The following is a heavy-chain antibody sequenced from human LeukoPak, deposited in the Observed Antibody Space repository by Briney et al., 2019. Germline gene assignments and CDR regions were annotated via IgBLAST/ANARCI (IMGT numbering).Heavy chain of an antibody. D-gene: IGHD3-3*01. V-gene: IGHV3-9*01. CDR1: GFTFDDYA. Sequence: GGSLRLSCAASGFTFDDYAMHCVRQAPGKGLEWVSGVRWYSGGIGYAATVKGRFTISRDNAKNSLYLQMNSLRAEDTALYYCAKVSPSLRFGPYYMDVWGKGTTVTVSS. CDR3: AKVSPSLRFGPYYMDV. J-gene: IGHJ6*03. CDR2: VRWYSGGI.